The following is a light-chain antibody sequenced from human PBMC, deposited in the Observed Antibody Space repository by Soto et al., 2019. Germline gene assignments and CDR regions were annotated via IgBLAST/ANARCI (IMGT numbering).Light chain of an antibody. CDR1: SSDVGGYNY. CDR3: TSYEGGNNV. Sequence: QSALTQPPSASGSPGQSVTISCTGTSSDVGGYNYVSWYQQHPGKVPKRMVYEVNKRPSGVPDRFYGSKSGNTASLTVSGLQAEDEAGYYCTSYEGGNNVFGTGTKLTVL. V-gene: IGLV2-8*01. CDR2: EVN. J-gene: IGLJ1*01.